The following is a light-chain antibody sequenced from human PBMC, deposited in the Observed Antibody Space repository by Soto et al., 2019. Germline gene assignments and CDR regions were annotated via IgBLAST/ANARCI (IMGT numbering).Light chain of an antibody. CDR2: LNNDGSH. CDR1: SGHSSYA. Sequence: QPVLTQSPSASASLGASVKVTCTLSSGHSSYAIAWHQQQPEKGPRYLMKLNNDGSHNKGDGIPDRFSGSSSGAERYLTISSLQSEDEADYYCQTWATGIRVFGGGTQLTVL. V-gene: IGLV4-69*01. J-gene: IGLJ3*02. CDR3: QTWATGIRV.